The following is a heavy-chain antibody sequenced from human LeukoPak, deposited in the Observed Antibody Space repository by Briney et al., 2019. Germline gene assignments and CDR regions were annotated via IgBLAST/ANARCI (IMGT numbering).Heavy chain of an antibody. CDR2: INPNSGGT. CDR1: GYTFTGYY. V-gene: IGHV1-2*02. J-gene: IGHJ3*02. Sequence: ASVKVSCKASGYTFTGYYMHWVRQAPGQGLEWMGWINPNSGGTNYAQKFQGRVTMTRDTSISTAYMELRSLRSDDTAVYYCARDLSGLPAFEIWGQGTMVTVSS. D-gene: IGHD5-12*01. CDR3: ARDLSGLPAFEI.